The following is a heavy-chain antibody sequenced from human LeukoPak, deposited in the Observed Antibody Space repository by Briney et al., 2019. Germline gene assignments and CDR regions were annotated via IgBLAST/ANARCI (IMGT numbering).Heavy chain of an antibody. Sequence: PSETLSLTCAASGGPFSGYFWSWIRQSSGKGLEWFGEIHNSGTTNYNPSLNSRVTISEDTSKNQFYLNLSSVTAADTAVYYCARRYYYNLGSFPFDFWGQGTLVTVSS. CDR3: ARRYYYNLGSFPFDF. D-gene: IGHD3-10*01. CDR2: IHNSGTT. CDR1: GGPFSGYF. J-gene: IGHJ4*02. V-gene: IGHV4-34*01.